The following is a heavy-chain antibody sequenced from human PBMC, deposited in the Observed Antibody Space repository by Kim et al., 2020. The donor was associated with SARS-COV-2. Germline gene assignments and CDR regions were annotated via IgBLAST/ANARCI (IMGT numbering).Heavy chain of an antibody. V-gene: IGHV3-30-3*01. J-gene: IGHJ5*02. CDR2: ISYDGSNK. Sequence: GGSLRLSCAASGFTFSSYAMHWVRQAPGKGLEWVAVISYDGSNKYYADSVKGRFTISRDNSKNTLYLQMNSLRAEDTAVYYCARGGFYSSSWVWFDPWGQGTLVTVSS. CDR3: ARGGFYSSSWVWFDP. CDR1: GFTFSSYA. D-gene: IGHD6-13*01.